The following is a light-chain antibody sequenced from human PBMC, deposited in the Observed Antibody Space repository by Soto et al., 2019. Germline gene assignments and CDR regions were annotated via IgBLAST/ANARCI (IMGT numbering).Light chain of an antibody. CDR3: QQYNSWPRT. CDR2: GAS. CDR1: QSVNSN. J-gene: IGKJ1*01. Sequence: EIVMTQSPATLSVSPGERATLSCRASQSVNSNLAWYQQKPGQAPRLLIYGASSRATGIPARFSGSGSGTEFTLTITSLLSEDFAVYYCQQYNSWPRTFGQGTKVEIK. V-gene: IGKV3-15*01.